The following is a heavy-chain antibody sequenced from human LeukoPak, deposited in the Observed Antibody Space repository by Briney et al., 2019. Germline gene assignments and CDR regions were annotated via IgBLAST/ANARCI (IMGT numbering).Heavy chain of an antibody. J-gene: IGHJ4*02. CDR3: TRVHYYDNSGYWFFDY. CDR2: IYITGST. D-gene: IGHD3-22*01. CDR1: GGSISNYC. V-gene: IGHV4-4*07. Sequence: SETLSLTCTVSGGSISNYCWSWIRQSAGKGLEWIGRIYITGSTNYNPSLKSRVSMSLDTSKNQLSLKLSSVTAADTAVYYCTRVHYYDNSGYWFFDYWGQGTLVTVSS.